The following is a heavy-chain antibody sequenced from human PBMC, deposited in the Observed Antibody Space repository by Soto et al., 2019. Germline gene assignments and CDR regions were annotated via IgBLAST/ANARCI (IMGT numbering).Heavy chain of an antibody. CDR1: GGSFSGYY. CDR3: ARGHSSGWYFSFYSYMDV. V-gene: IGHV4-34*01. D-gene: IGHD6-19*01. Sequence: PSETLSLTCAVYGGSFSGYYWSWIRQPPGKGLEWIGEINHSGSTNYNPSLKSRVTISVDTSKNQFSLKLSSVTAADTAVYYCARGHSSGWYFSFYSYMDVWGKGTTVTVSS. J-gene: IGHJ6*03. CDR2: INHSGST.